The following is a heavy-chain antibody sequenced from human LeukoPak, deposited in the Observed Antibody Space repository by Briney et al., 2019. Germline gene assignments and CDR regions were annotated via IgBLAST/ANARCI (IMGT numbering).Heavy chain of an antibody. CDR3: ATPSGNAFDI. V-gene: IGHV4-39*07. J-gene: IGHJ3*02. Sequence: SEALSLTCTLSGGSVSSSCFNWGRIRQPPGKGLEWLGNICYSGSTSYKPSLKCRVTMSLDTPKNQVSLTLRSLTAADTAVYYCATPSGNAFDIWGQGIMVTVSS. CDR1: GGSVSSSCFN. CDR2: ICYSGST. D-gene: IGHD3-10*01.